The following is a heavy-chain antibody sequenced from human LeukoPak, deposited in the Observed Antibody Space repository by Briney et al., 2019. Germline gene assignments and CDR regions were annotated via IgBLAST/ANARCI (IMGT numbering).Heavy chain of an antibody. CDR3: ASADDGSGSSYYYYYYMDV. CDR2: IYSGGGT. V-gene: IGHV3-66*01. D-gene: IGHD3-10*01. CDR1: GFNVSSTY. Sequence: PGGSLRLSCAASGFNVSSTYVSWVRQAPGKGLEWVSVIYSGGGTYYADSVKGRFTISRDDSKNTLSLQMNSLRVEGTAVYYCASADDGSGSSYYYYYYMDVWGKGTTVTVSS. J-gene: IGHJ6*03.